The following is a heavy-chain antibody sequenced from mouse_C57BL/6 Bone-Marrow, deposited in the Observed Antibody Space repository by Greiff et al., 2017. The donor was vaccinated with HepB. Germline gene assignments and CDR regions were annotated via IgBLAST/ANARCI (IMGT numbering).Heavy chain of an antibody. Sequence: VKLQESGPGLVAPSQSLSITCTVSGFSLTSYGVDWVRQSPGKGLEWLGVIWGVGSTNYNSALKSRLSISKDNSKSQVFLKMNSLQTDDTAMYYCASDQGYGSSSFAYWGQGTLVTVSA. J-gene: IGHJ3*01. D-gene: IGHD1-1*01. CDR3: ASDQGYGSSSFAY. CDR2: IWGVGST. CDR1: GFSLTSYG. V-gene: IGHV2-6*01.